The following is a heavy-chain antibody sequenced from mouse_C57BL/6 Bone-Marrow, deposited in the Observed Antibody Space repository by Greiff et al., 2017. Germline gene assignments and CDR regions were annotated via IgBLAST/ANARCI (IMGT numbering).Heavy chain of an antibody. V-gene: IGHV1-59*01. D-gene: IGHD2-4*01. CDR3: ARCDYDDY. CDR1: GYTFTSYW. Sequence: QVQLQQPGAELVRPGTSVKLSCKASGYTFTSYWMHWVKQRPGQGLEWIGVIDPSDSYTNYNQKFKGKATLTVDTSSSTAYMQLSSLTSEDSAVYYCARCDYDDYWGQGTTLTVSS. J-gene: IGHJ2*01. CDR2: IDPSDSYT.